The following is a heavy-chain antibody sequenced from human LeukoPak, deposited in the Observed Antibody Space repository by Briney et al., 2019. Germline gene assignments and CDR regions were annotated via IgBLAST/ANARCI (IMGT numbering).Heavy chain of an antibody. CDR3: ARGLPLASYYDFWSGYYREQKSNWFDP. CDR2: INHSGST. Sequence: PSETLSLTCAVYGGSFSGYYWSWIRQPPGKGLEWIGEINHSGSTNYNPSLKSRVTISVDTSKNQFSLKLSSVTAADTAVYYCARGLPLASYYDFWSGYYREQKSNWFDPWGQGTLVTVSS. D-gene: IGHD3-3*01. J-gene: IGHJ5*02. V-gene: IGHV4-34*01. CDR1: GGSFSGYY.